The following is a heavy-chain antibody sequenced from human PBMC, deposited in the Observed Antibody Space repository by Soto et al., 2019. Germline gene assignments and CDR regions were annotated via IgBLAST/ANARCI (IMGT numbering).Heavy chain of an antibody. CDR1: GGSINSGDYY. V-gene: IGHV4-30-4*01. CDR2: MYYSGIT. CDR3: AGWSGVGVAGMDV. J-gene: IGHJ6*02. D-gene: IGHD2-15*01. Sequence: QVQLQESGPRLVKSSQTLYLTCTVSGGSINSGDYYWSWIRQSPGTGLEWVGYMYYSGITDYNASLKVRITISMDTSKNQFSLKLNSVTAADTAVYFCAGWSGVGVAGMDVWGQGTTVTVSS.